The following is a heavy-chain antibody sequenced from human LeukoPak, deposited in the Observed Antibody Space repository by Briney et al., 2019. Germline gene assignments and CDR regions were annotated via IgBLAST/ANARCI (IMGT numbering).Heavy chain of an antibody. CDR3: ARGKGYSSGPRGYNWFDP. Sequence: ASVKVSCKASGYTFTSYDINWVRQATGQGLEWMGWMNPNSGNTGYAQKFQGRVTMTRNTSISTAYMELSSLRSEDTAVYYCARGKGYSSGPRGYNWFDPWGQGTLVTVSS. CDR1: GYTFTSYD. CDR2: MNPNSGNT. V-gene: IGHV1-8*01. J-gene: IGHJ5*02. D-gene: IGHD6-19*01.